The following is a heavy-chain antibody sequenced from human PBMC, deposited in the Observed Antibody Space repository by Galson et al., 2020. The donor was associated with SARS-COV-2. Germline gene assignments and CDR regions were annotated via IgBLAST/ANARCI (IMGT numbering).Heavy chain of an antibody. J-gene: IGHJ5*02. Sequence: GGSLRLSCAASGFTFSNYWMAWVRQAPGKGLEWVASIRGDGSEKSYVDSVDGRFTISRDNAKNSLYLQMNSLKADDTAVYSCARWGAVPGAGWLGPWGQGDLLSVSS. CDR2: IRGDGSEK. V-gene: IGHV3-7*01. D-gene: IGHD2-2*01. CDR1: GFTFSNYW. CDR3: ARWGAVPGAGWLGP.